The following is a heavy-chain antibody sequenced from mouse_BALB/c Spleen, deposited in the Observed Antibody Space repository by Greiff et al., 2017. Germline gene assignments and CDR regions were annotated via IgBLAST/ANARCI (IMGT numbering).Heavy chain of an antibody. D-gene: IGHD2-1*01. Sequence: QVHVKQSGPGLVQPSQSLSITCTVSGFSLTSYGVHWVRQSPGKGLEWLGVIWSGGSTDYNAAFISRLSISKDNSKSQVFFKMNSLQANDTAIYYCARRGNYGNYGGFAYWGQGTLVTVSA. CDR3: ARRGNYGNYGGFAY. J-gene: IGHJ3*01. CDR2: IWSGGST. CDR1: GFSLTSYG. V-gene: IGHV2-2*02.